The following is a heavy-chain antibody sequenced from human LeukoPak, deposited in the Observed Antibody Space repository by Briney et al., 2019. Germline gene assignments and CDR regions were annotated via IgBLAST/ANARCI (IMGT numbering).Heavy chain of an antibody. J-gene: IGHJ4*02. D-gene: IGHD1-7*01. CDR3: AREGGITGTTDY. V-gene: IGHV1-2*06. Sequence: GASVKVSCKASGYTFTGYYMHWARQAPGQGLEWMGRINPNSGGTNYAQKFQGRVTMTRDTSISTAYMELSRLRSDDTAVYYCAREGGITGTTDYWGQGTLVTVSS. CDR1: GYTFTGYY. CDR2: INPNSGGT.